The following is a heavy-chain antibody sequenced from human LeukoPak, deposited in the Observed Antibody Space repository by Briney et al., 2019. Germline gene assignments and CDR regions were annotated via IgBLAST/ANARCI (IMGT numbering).Heavy chain of an antibody. CDR2: IYYTGST. CDR1: GGSISNYF. V-gene: IGHV4-59*01. CDR3: ARPSRSISTAGAFDI. Sequence: PSETLSLTCTVSGGSISNYFWSWIRQPPGKGLEWIGYIYYTGSTNYNRSLKSRVSISVGTSKNQFSLKLSSVTAADTAVYYCARPSRSISTAGAFDIWGQGTMVTVSS. J-gene: IGHJ3*02. D-gene: IGHD3-10*01.